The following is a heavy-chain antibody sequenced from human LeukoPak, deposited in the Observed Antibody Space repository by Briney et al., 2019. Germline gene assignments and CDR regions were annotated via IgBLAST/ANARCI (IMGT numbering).Heavy chain of an antibody. D-gene: IGHD1-26*01. CDR1: GFTFNSYS. Sequence: GGSLRLSCAASGFTFNSYSMNWVRQAPGKGLEWVSSINSGNSNIYYADSVRGRFTISRDNSKNSLYLQMNSLRTEDTGFYYCGKDMGPRGVGAAPHYWGQGTLVTVSS. V-gene: IGHV3-21*03. CDR2: INSGNSNI. J-gene: IGHJ4*02. CDR3: GKDMGPRGVGAAPHY.